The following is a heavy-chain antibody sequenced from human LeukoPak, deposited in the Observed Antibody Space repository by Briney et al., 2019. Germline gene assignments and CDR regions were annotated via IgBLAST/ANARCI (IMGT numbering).Heavy chain of an antibody. CDR1: GFTFSSYA. V-gene: IGHV3-23*01. J-gene: IGHJ5*02. D-gene: IGHD4-11*01. Sequence: GGSLRLSCAASGFTFSSYAMNWVRQAPGKGLEWVSGISDSGGSTYYADSVKGRFTISRDNSKNTLYLQMNSLRADDTAVYYCARSVYSYYANWFDPWGQGTLVTVSS. CDR3: ARSVYSYYANWFDP. CDR2: ISDSGGST.